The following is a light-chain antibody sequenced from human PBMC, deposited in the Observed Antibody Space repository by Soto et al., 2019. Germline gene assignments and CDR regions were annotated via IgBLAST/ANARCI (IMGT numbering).Light chain of an antibody. CDR3: SSYADTNNLI. CDR2: EVT. V-gene: IGLV2-8*01. Sequence: QSVLTQPPSASGSPGQSVTISCTGTSGDVGGYNSVSWYQQHPGKAPKLMIYEVTKRPSGVPDRFSGSKSGNTASLTVSGLQAEDEADYYCSSYADTNNLIFGGGTQLTVL. J-gene: IGLJ2*01. CDR1: SGDVGGYNS.